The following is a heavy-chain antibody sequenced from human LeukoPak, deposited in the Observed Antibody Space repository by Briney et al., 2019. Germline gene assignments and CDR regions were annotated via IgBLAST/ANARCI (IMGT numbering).Heavy chain of an antibody. CDR1: GGSISSGGYY. D-gene: IGHD6-19*01. Sequence: SETLSLTCTVSGGSISSGGYYWSWIRQHPGKGLEWIGYIYYSGGTLYNPSLKSRVAISVDTSKTQFSLKLTSVTAADTAVYYCARHITVSYDAFNLWGRGTMVTVSS. CDR2: IYYSGGT. V-gene: IGHV4-31*03. J-gene: IGHJ3*01. CDR3: ARHITVSYDAFNL.